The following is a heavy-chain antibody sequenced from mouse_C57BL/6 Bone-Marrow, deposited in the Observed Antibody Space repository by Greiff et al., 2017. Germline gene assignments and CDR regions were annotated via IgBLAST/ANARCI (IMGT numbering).Heavy chain of an antibody. V-gene: IGHV1-4*01. CDR1: GYTFTSYT. J-gene: IGHJ1*03. Sequence: VQLKQSGAELARPGASVKMSCKASGYTFTSYTMHWVKQRPGQGLEWIGYINPSSAYTQYNQKFKDKATLTADKSSSTAYMQLSSLTSEDSAVYYCTRNGYPYWYFDVWGTGTTVTVSS. D-gene: IGHD2-2*01. CDR2: INPSSAYT. CDR3: TRNGYPYWYFDV.